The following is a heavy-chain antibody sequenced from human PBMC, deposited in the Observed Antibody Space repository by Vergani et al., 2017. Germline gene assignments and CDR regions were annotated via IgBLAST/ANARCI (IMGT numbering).Heavy chain of an antibody. CDR3: ARYNWNSGY. V-gene: IGHV3-30-3*01. Sequence: QVQLVESGGGVVQPGRSLRLSCAASGFTFSSYAMHWVRQAPGKGLEWVAVISYDGSNKYYADSVKGRFTISRDNSKNTLYLQMNSLRAEDTAVYYCARYNWNSGYGGQGTLVAVSS. J-gene: IGHJ4*02. D-gene: IGHD1-1*01. CDR2: ISYDGSNK. CDR1: GFTFSSYA.